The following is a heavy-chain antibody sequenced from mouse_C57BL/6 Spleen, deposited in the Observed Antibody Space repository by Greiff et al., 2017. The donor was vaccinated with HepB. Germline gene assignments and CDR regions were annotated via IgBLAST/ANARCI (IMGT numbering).Heavy chain of an antibody. V-gene: IGHV1-26*01. J-gene: IGHJ2*01. CDR1: GYTFTDYY. Sequence: VQLQQSGPELVKPGASVKISCKASGYTFTDYYMNWVKQSHGKSLEWIGDINPNNGGTSYNQKFKGKATLTVDKSSSTAYMELRSLTSEDSAVYYCARYYDYDVSFDYWGQGTTLTVSS. CDR2: INPNNGGT. CDR3: ARYYDYDVSFDY. D-gene: IGHD2-4*01.